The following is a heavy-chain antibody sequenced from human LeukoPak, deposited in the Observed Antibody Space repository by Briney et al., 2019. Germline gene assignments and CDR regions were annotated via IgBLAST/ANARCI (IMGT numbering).Heavy chain of an antibody. J-gene: IGHJ4*02. Sequence: ASVKVSCKASGYTFTSYIISWVRQAPGQGLEWMGWINPNSGGTNYAQKFQGRVTMTRDTSISTAYMELSRLRSDDTAVYYCARDLQVVPYEHVYFDYWGQGTLVTVSS. V-gene: IGHV1-2*02. CDR2: INPNSGGT. CDR3: ARDLQVVPYEHVYFDY. D-gene: IGHD2-2*01. CDR1: GYTFTSYI.